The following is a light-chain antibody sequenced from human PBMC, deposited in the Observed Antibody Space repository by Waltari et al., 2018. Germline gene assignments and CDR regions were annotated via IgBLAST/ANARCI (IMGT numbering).Light chain of an antibody. Sequence: DIEMTQSRSSLSASVGDRVTITCRASQSVSTALNWYQQKPGKAPKLLIFGASNLHSGVAAKFSGSGSGTDFTLTISSLQPEDSATYYCQQTSRTPITFGKGKRVEIK. J-gene: IGKJ5*01. CDR2: GAS. CDR3: QQTSRTPIT. V-gene: IGKV1-39*01. CDR1: QSVSTA.